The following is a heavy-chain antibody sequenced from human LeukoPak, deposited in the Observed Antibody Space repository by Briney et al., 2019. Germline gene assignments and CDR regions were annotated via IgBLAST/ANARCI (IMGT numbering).Heavy chain of an antibody. V-gene: IGHV3-21*01. J-gene: IGHJ4*02. CDR2: ISSSSSYI. CDR1: GFTFSSYS. CDR3: ARGGIAAAGTPHY. D-gene: IGHD6-13*01. Sequence: GGSLRLSCAASGFTFSSYSMNWVRQAPGKGLEWVSSISSSSSYIYYADSVKGRFTISRDNAKNSLYLQMNSLRAEDTAVYYCARGGIAAAGTPHYWGQGTLVTVSS.